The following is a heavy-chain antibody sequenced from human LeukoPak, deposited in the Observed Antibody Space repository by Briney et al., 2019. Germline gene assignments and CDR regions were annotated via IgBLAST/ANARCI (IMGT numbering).Heavy chain of an antibody. CDR2: ISYDGSNK. D-gene: IGHD5-18*01. Sequence: PGGSLRLSCAASGFTFSSYAMHWVRQAPGKGLEWVAVISYDGSNKYYADSVKGRFTTSRDNAKNSLYLQMNSLRAEDAAVYYCARDYVDTAMVRYYFDYWGQGTLVTVSS. CDR1: GFTFSSYA. J-gene: IGHJ4*02. V-gene: IGHV3-30-3*01. CDR3: ARDYVDTAMVRYYFDY.